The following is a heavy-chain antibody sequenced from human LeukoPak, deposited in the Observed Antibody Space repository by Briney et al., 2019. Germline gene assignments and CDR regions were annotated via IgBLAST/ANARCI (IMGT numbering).Heavy chain of an antibody. V-gene: IGHV4-38-2*02. J-gene: IGHJ4*02. D-gene: IGHD6-13*01. CDR3: ARLVGSSWYREVLRGRDY. Sequence: SETLSLTCTVSAYSISSGYYWGWIRPPPGKGLEWIGTIYRSGSTYYNPSLKSRVTMSIDTSKNQFSLNLTSVTAADTAVYYCARLVGSSWYREVLRGRDYWGQGTLVTVSS. CDR1: AYSISSGYY. CDR2: IYRSGST.